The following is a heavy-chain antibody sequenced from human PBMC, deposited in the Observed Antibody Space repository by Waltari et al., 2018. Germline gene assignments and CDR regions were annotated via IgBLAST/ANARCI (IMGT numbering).Heavy chain of an antibody. CDR1: GYTFTSYA. Sequence: QVQLVQSGAEVKKPGASVKVSCKASGYTFTSYAMLWVRQAPGQRLEWMGWINAGNGNTKYSQKFQGRFTITRDTSASTAYMELSSLRSEDTAVYYCARDLYCTGGVCWGYYYYYGMDVWGQGTTVTVSS. J-gene: IGHJ6*02. D-gene: IGHD2-8*02. V-gene: IGHV1-3*01. CDR3: ARDLYCTGGVCWGYYYYYGMDV. CDR2: INAGNGNT.